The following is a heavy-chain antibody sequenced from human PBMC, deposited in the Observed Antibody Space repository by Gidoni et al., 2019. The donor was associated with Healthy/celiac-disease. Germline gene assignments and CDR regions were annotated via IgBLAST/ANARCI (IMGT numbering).Heavy chain of an antibody. CDR2: LDPEDGET. D-gene: IGHD2-8*02. CDR3: ATAHCGGVCPRWFDP. CDR1: GYTVTELS. Sequence: QVQLVQSGAEVKKPGAAGKVSFKVSGYTVTELSMHWVRQAPGKGLEWMGGLDPEDGETIYAQKFQGRVTMTEDTSTDTAYMELSSLRSEDTAVYYCATAHCGGVCPRWFDPWGQGTLVTVSS. V-gene: IGHV1-24*01. J-gene: IGHJ5*02.